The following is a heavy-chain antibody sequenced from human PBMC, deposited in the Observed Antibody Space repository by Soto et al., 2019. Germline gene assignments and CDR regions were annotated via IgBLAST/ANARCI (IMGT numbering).Heavy chain of an antibody. CDR2: IYPGDSDT. V-gene: IGHV5-51*01. J-gene: IGHJ6*02. Sequence: GESLKISCKGSGYSFTSYCISWVRQMPGKGLEWMGIIYPGDSDTRYSPSFQGQVTISADKSISTAYLQWSSLKASDTAMYYCARLDIVLVPAAMSRYYYYGMDVWGQGTTVTVSS. CDR3: ARLDIVLVPAAMSRYYYYGMDV. D-gene: IGHD2-2*01. CDR1: GYSFTSYC.